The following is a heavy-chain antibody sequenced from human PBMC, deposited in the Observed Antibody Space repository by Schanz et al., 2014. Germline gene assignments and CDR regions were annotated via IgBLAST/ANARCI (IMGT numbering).Heavy chain of an antibody. J-gene: IGHJ6*02. CDR1: GFTFSSYS. Sequence: EVQLVESGGGLVKPGGSLRLSCAASGFTFSSYSMNWVRQAPGKGLEWVSALSGSGGSTYYADSVKGRFTISRDNSKNTLYLQMNSLSADDTAVFYCAKGMGYCSGGTCYDYYYYGLDVWGQGTTXTVSS. CDR2: LSGSGGST. CDR3: AKGMGYCSGGTCYDYYYYGLDV. V-gene: IGHV3-23*04. D-gene: IGHD2-15*01.